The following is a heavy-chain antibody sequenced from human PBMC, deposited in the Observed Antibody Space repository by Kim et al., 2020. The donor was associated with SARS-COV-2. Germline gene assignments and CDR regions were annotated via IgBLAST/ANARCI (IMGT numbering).Heavy chain of an antibody. V-gene: IGHV1-69*04. D-gene: IGHD6-13*01. J-gene: IGHJ4*02. CDR3: ARGHVYSRSWLYYFDS. Sequence: SVKVSCKASGGTFSSYAISWVRQAPGQGLEWMGRIIPILGIANYAQKFQGRVTITADKSTSTAYMELSSLRSEETAVYYWARGHVYSRSWLYYFDSWGQ. CDR1: GGTFSSYA. CDR2: IIPILGIA.